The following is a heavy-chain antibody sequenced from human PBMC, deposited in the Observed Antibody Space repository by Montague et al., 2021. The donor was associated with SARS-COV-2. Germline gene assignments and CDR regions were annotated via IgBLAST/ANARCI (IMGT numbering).Heavy chain of an antibody. CDR2: MYYSGST. J-gene: IGHJ6*01. D-gene: IGHD3-10*01. CDR3: ARDDIVLQGVTKGMDV. CDR1: GGSISSSNYY. Sequence: SETLSLTCTVSGGSISSSNYYWGWVRQPPGKGLEWIGNMYYSGSTYYHPSLKSRVTISIDTSKNQFSLKLSAVTAADTAVYYCARDDIVLQGVTKGMDVWGQGTTGTV. V-gene: IGHV4-39*07.